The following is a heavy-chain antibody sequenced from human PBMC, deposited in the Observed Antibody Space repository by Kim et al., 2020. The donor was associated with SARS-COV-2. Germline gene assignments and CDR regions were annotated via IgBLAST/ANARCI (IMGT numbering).Heavy chain of an antibody. CDR3: ARVLRGSYALDV. CDR1: GFNFNRYG. CDR2: IWHDGSNK. V-gene: IGHV3-33*01. J-gene: IGHJ3*01. D-gene: IGHD3-16*01. Sequence: GGSLRLSCAASGFNFNRYGMHWVRQAPGKGLEWVAIIWHDGSNKYYLDSVKGRFIISRDTSKDTLFLQMNSLRAEDTAVYYCARVLRGSYALDVWGLGTMVTVSS.